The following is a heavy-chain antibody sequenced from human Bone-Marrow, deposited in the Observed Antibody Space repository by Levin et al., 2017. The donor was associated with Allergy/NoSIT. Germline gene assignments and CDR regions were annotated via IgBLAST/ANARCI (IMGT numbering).Heavy chain of an antibody. J-gene: IGHJ4*02. D-gene: IGHD6-6*01. CDR3: ASREYISSSYY. CDR2: ISERDGRT. V-gene: IGHV3-23*01. CDR1: GYTFSNYA. Sequence: SCAASGYTFSNYAMSWVRQAPGKGLEWVSGISERDGRTFYADSVRGRFSISRDNSKSTLYLQMNSLRAEDTAVYHCASREYISSSYYWGQGALVTVSS.